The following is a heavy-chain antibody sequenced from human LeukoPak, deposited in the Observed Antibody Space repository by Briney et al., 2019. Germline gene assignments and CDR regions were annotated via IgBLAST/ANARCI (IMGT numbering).Heavy chain of an antibody. CDR1: GFTFSNYW. D-gene: IGHD5-24*01. J-gene: IGHJ4*02. Sequence: GGSLRLSCAASGFTFSNYWMTWVRQAPGKGLEWVAHINQDGSEEHYMDSVKARFTISRDNAKNSLSLQMNSLRAEDTAVYYCARDRIGSRDGYNRLDYWGRGTLVTVSS. CDR2: INQDGSEE. CDR3: ARDRIGSRDGYNRLDY. V-gene: IGHV3-7*01.